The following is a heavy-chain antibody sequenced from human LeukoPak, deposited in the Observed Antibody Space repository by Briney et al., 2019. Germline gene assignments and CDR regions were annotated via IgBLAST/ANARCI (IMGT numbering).Heavy chain of an antibody. CDR1: GGTFSSYA. V-gene: IGHV1-69*05. CDR3: ARRPSYSSSVGYYFDY. D-gene: IGHD6-6*01. CDR2: IIPIFGTA. Sequence: ASVKVSCKASGGTFSSYAISWVRQAPGQGLEWMGGIIPIFGTANYAQKFQGRVTITTDESTSTAYMELSSLRSEDTAVYYCARRPSYSSSVGYYFDYWGQGTLVTVSS. J-gene: IGHJ4*02.